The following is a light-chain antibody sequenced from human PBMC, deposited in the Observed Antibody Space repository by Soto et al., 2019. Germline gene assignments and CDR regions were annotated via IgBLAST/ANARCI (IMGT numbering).Light chain of an antibody. J-gene: IGKJ1*01. V-gene: IGKV1-27*01. CDR1: QYIDNH. Sequence: DIQMTQSPSSLSASVGGRVSITCRASQYIDNHLAWYQQKAGKSPQLLIFGAFTLQSGVPSRFSGSGSGTDFTLTINTVQPEDVATDDGQTYDKAPWTFGPGTKV. CDR2: GAF. CDR3: QTYDKAPWT.